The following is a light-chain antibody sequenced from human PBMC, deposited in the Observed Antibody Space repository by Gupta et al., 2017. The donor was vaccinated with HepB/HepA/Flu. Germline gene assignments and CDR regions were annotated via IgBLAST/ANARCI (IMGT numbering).Light chain of an antibody. V-gene: IGLV2-14*03. CDR1: ISDVGGYRY. Sequence: QSALTQPASVSGSPGQSITISCTGSISDVGGYRYVSWYQQHPGKAPKLMIYDVRNRPSGVSFRFPGAKSGNTASLTISGLQADDEADYYCSSYTSSTTVIFGGGTRLTVL. CDR3: SSYTSSTTVI. J-gene: IGLJ2*01. CDR2: DVR.